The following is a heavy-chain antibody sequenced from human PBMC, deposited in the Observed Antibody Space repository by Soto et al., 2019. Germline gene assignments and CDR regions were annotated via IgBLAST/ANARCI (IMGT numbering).Heavy chain of an antibody. V-gene: IGHV1-69*01. D-gene: IGHD6-19*01. CDR2: IIPIFGTA. J-gene: IGHJ5*02. CDR1: GGTFSSYA. Sequence: QVQLVQSGAEVKKPGSSVKVSCKASGGTFSSYAISWVRQAPGQGLEWMGGIIPIFGTANYAQKFQGRVTITADESTSTAYIELSSLRSEDTGVYYCARVPPGSSCWSWWFDPWGQGTLVTVSS. CDR3: ARVPPGSSCWSWWFDP.